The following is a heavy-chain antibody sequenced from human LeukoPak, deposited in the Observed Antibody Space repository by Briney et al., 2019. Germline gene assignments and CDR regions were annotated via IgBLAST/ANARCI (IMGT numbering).Heavy chain of an antibody. CDR1: GFTFSSYA. D-gene: IGHD2-2*01. J-gene: IGHJ4*02. Sequence: GRSLRLSCAASGFTFSSYAMHWVRQAPGKGLEWVAVISYDGSNKYYADSVKGRFTISRDNSKNTLYLQMNSLRAEDTAVYYCASGGRYCSSTSCFDYWGQGTLVTVSS. CDR2: ISYDGSNK. CDR3: ASGGRYCSSTSCFDY. V-gene: IGHV3-30*04.